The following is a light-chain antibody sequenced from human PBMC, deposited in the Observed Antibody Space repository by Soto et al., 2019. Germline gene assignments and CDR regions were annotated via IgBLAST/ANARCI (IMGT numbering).Light chain of an antibody. CDR2: LAS. CDR3: MQALQSPLT. CDR1: QTLLYRNGKNY. Sequence: DIVMTQSPLSLPVTPGESASISCRSSQTLLYRNGKNYLNWYLQKPGQSPQLLIFLASNRASGVXDXXSGSGAGTDFILRISRVEAEDLGVYYCMQALQSPLTFGGGTKVEIK. V-gene: IGKV2-28*01. J-gene: IGKJ4*01.